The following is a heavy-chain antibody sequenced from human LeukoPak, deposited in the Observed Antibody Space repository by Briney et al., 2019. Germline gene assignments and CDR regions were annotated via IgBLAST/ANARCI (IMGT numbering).Heavy chain of an antibody. Sequence: PSETLSLTCTVSGGSISSYYWSWIRQPPGKGLEWIGYIYYSGSTNYNPSLKSRVTTSVDTSKNQFSLKLSSVTAADTAVYYCARHRKYYYGSGSYFDYWGQGTLVTVSS. CDR1: GGSISSYY. J-gene: IGHJ4*02. V-gene: IGHV4-59*08. D-gene: IGHD3-10*01. CDR3: ARHRKYYYGSGSYFDY. CDR2: IYYSGST.